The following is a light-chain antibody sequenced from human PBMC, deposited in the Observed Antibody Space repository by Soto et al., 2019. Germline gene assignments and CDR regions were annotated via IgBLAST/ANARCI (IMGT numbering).Light chain of an antibody. V-gene: IGKV3-20*01. CDR3: PKFGNSART. CDR1: ETISSTD. J-gene: IGKJ1*01. CDR2: GAS. Sequence: EIVLTQSPGTLSLSPGERATLSCRASETISSTDLVWYQQKPGQAPRLLIYGASSRATGIPDRFSGGGSGTAFPLTISRLEPEDFAVFYCPKFGNSARTFAQGTEVEVK.